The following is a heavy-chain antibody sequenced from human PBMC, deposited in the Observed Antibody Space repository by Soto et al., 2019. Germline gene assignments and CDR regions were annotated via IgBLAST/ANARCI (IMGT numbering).Heavy chain of an antibody. D-gene: IGHD3-9*01. V-gene: IGHV3-13*01. CDR2: IGTDGNT. J-gene: IGHJ6*02. Sequence: VHLVESGGGLVQPGGSLRLSCAVSGFTFSSYDMHWVRQRTGKGLEWVSAIGTDGNTYYTASVKGRFTISRANAKNALYLQMDSLRAEDTAVYYCARDRGPYDYFAMDVWGQGTTVTVSS. CDR3: ARDRGPYDYFAMDV. CDR1: GFTFSSYD.